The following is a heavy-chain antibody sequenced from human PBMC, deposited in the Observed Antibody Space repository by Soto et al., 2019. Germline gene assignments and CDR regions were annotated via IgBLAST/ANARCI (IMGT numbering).Heavy chain of an antibody. CDR3: ARDGVVVAYLTDY. D-gene: IGHD2-15*01. CDR2: ISYDGSNK. CDR1: GFTFSSYA. J-gene: IGHJ4*02. V-gene: IGHV3-30-3*01. Sequence: PGGSLRLSCAASGFTFSSYAMHWVRQAPGKGLEWVAVISYDGSNKYYADSVKGRFTISRDNSKNTLYLQMNSLRAEDTAVYYCARDGVVVAYLTDYWGQGTLVTVSS.